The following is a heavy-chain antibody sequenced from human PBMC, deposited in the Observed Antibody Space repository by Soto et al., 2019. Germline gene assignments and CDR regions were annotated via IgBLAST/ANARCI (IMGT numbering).Heavy chain of an antibody. J-gene: IGHJ5*02. CDR1: GFTFSTYG. Sequence: QVQLVESGGGVVQPGRSLRLSCAASGFTFSTYGMHWVRQAPGKGLEWVAVVYYDGNKKYYADSVTGRFTVSRDNSKNTLYLQMNSLRAEDTAMYYCARGNDGSNYGSWIAPLGQGTLVTVSS. CDR3: ARGNDGSNYGSWIAP. D-gene: IGHD4-4*01. CDR2: VYYDGNKK. V-gene: IGHV3-33*01.